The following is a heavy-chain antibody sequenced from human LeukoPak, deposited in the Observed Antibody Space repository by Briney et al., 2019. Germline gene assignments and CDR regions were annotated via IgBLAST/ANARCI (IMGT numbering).Heavy chain of an antibody. CDR3: ARDPTSSWETAFDI. V-gene: IGHV3-74*01. CDR2: INSDGSST. CDR1: GFTFSSYW. D-gene: IGHD1-26*01. Sequence: GGSLRLSCAASGFTFSSYWMHWVRQAPGKGLVWVSRINSDGSSTNYADSVKGRFTISRDNAKNSLYLQMNSLRAEDTAVYYCARDPTSSWETAFDIWGQGTMVTVSS. J-gene: IGHJ3*02.